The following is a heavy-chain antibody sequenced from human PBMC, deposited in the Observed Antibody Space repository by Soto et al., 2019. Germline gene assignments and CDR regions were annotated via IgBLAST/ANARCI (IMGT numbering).Heavy chain of an antibody. CDR2: ISYDGSNK. Sequence: ESGGGVVQPGRSLRLSCAASGFTFSSYGMHWVRQAPGKGLEWVAVISYDGSNKYYADSVKGRFTISRDNSKNTLYLQMNSLRAEDTAVYYCAKDSQYYYDSSGYYLPDYWGQGTLVTVSS. CDR3: AKDSQYYYDSSGYYLPDY. V-gene: IGHV3-30*18. CDR1: GFTFSSYG. J-gene: IGHJ4*02. D-gene: IGHD3-22*01.